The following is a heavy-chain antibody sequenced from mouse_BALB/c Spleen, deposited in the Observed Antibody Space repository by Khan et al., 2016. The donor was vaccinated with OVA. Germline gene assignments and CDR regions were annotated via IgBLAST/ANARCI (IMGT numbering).Heavy chain of an antibody. CDR2: IYPGDGNT. CDR3: ARGGITTGYFDY. D-gene: IGHD1-1*01. Sequence: QVQLKQSGTELARPGASVNLSCKASGYTFTGYWMQWVKQRPGQGLEWIGAIYPGDGNTRYTQKSKGKATLTADKSSSTAYMQLSSLASEDSAVYYCARGGITTGYFDYWGQGTTLTVSS. V-gene: IGHV1-87*01. J-gene: IGHJ2*01. CDR1: GYTFTGYW.